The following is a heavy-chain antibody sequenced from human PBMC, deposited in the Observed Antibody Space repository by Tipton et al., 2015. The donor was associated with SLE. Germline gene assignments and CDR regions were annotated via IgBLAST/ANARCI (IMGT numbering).Heavy chain of an antibody. CDR3: AREAGHYYDGTGDGYFQY. V-gene: IGHV4-4*08. Sequence: TLSLTCTVSGGSISTYFWCWVRQPPGKGLGWIGSLFSSGSTHSNPPLNSRVTISVDRTTNEFSLKFNSVTAADTAVDFCAREAGHYYDGTGDGYFQYWGQGTLVTVSS. CDR1: GGSISTYF. D-gene: IGHD3-22*01. J-gene: IGHJ1*01. CDR2: LFSSGST.